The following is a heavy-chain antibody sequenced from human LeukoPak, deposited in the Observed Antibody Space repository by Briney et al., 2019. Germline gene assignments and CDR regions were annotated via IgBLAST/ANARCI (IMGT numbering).Heavy chain of an antibody. Sequence: ASVKVSCKASGYTFTGYYMHWVRQAPGQGLEWMGWINPNSGGTNYAQKFQGRVTMTRDTSISTAYMELSRLRSDDTAVYYCATYCGGDCYPAAFDIWGQGTMVTVSS. CDR3: ATYCGGDCYPAAFDI. CDR1: GYTFTGYY. CDR2: INPNSGGT. J-gene: IGHJ3*02. V-gene: IGHV1-2*02. D-gene: IGHD2-21*02.